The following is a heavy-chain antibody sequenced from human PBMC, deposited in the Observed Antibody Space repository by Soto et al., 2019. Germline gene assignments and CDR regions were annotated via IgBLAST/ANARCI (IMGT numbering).Heavy chain of an antibody. V-gene: IGHV4-31*03. CDR3: ARWESRSGYYRDPSRDLPTPNWFDP. CDR1: GGSISSGGYY. J-gene: IGHJ5*02. D-gene: IGHD3-3*01. CDR2: IYYSGST. Sequence: TLSLTCTVSGGSISSGGYYWSWIRQHPGKGLEWIGYIYYSGSTYYNPSLKSRVTISVDTSKNQFSLKLSSVTAADTAVYYCARWESRSGYYRDPSRDLPTPNWFDPWRRGXLVTVYS.